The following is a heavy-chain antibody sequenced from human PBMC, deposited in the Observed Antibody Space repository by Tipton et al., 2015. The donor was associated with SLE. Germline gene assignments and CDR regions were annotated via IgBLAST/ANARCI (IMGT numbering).Heavy chain of an antibody. V-gene: IGHV4-39*07. Sequence: TLSLTCSVSGGSIITDSYYWGWIRLPPGKGLEWIGAMSYSVPTTYNPSLRRRVSISMDMSAKQFSLRLTSVAAADTAVYHCARLRKPYTYGSGGYYIDYWGQGTLVTVSS. CDR2: MSYSVPT. D-gene: IGHD5-18*01. CDR1: GGSIITDSYY. CDR3: ARLRKPYTYGSGGYYIDY. J-gene: IGHJ4*02.